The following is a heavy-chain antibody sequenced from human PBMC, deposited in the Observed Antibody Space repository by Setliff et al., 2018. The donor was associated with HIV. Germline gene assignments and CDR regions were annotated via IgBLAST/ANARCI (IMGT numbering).Heavy chain of an antibody. CDR1: GGSIRSHY. J-gene: IGHJ4*02. CDR2: IYYSGDT. V-gene: IGHV4-59*11. Sequence: PSETLSLTCTVSGGSIRSHYWSWIREPPGKGLEWIGHIYYSGDTNYSPSLKSRVTISMDTSKNQFSLKLTSVTAADTAVYYCARDQTSNGDFDYWGQGTLVTVSS. CDR3: ARDQTSNGDFDY. D-gene: IGHD4-17*01.